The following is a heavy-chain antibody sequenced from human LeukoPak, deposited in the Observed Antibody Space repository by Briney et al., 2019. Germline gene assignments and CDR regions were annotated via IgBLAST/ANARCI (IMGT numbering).Heavy chain of an antibody. J-gene: IGHJ4*02. V-gene: IGHV3-48*01. CDR2: ISSSSSTI. Sequence: TGGSLRLSCAASGFTFSSYSMNWVRQAPGKGLEWVSYISSSSSTIYYADSVKGRFTIPRDNAKNSLYLQMNSLRAEDTAVYYCAREFVGYYYGSGSYDLDYWGQGTLVTVSS. CDR3: AREFVGYYYGSGSYDLDY. D-gene: IGHD3-10*01. CDR1: GFTFSSYS.